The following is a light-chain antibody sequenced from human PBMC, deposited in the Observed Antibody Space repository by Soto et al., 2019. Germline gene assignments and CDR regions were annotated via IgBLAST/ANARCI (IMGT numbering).Light chain of an antibody. V-gene: IGKV1-5*03. CDR3: QQYYVYPKT. CDR2: RTS. J-gene: IGKJ1*01. Sequence: DIQMTQSPSTLSASVGDRITITCRASQSINIWLAWFQQKPGKAPKLLIYRTSTLESGVPSRFSGSASGAEFTLTISSLQTDDFATYYCQQYYVYPKTFGQGTKVEIK. CDR1: QSINIW.